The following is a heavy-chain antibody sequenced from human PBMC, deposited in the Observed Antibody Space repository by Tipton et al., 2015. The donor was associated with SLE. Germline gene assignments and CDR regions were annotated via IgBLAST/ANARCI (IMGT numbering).Heavy chain of an antibody. Sequence: GSLRLSCAASGFTFSSYAMIWVRQAPGKGLEWVSSIRNSGDTTYYADSVTGRVTISRDNSKNTLYLQMNSLKTEDTAVYYCIRGVPNSSSWYWGQGTLVTVST. V-gene: IGHV3-23*01. D-gene: IGHD6-13*01. CDR3: IRGVPNSSSWY. CDR1: GFTFSSYA. CDR2: IRNSGDTT. J-gene: IGHJ4*02.